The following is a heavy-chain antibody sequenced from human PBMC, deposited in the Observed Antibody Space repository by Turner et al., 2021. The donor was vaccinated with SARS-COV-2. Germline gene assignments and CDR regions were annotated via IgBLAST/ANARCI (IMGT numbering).Heavy chain of an antibody. D-gene: IGHD1-26*01. Sequence: QLQLQASGPRLVKPSETLSPTCTVPGGSISSSSYFWGWIRQPPGKGLEWIEYIYTSGSTYYNPSLKSRVTISVDTAKNQFCLKLSSVTAADTAVYYCARHSPELRGDYFDYWGQGTLVTVSS. CDR2: IYTSGST. V-gene: IGHV4-39*01. CDR1: GGSISSSSYF. CDR3: ARHSPELRGDYFDY. J-gene: IGHJ4*02.